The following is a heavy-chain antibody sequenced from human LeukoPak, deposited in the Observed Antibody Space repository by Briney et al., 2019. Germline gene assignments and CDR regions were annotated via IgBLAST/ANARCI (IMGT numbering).Heavy chain of an antibody. Sequence: RGESLKISCKGSGYSFTSYWIGWVRQMPGKGLEWMGIIYPGDSDTRYSPSFQGQVTISADKSISTAYLQWSSLKASDTAVYYCARGGTAVIAPYAFDIWGQGTMVTVSS. J-gene: IGHJ3*02. CDR2: IYPGDSDT. D-gene: IGHD4-23*01. CDR3: ARGGTAVIAPYAFDI. V-gene: IGHV5-51*01. CDR1: GYSFTSYW.